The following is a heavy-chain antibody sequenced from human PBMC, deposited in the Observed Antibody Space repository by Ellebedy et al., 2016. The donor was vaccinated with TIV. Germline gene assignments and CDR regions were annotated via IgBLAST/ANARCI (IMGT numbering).Heavy chain of an antibody. CDR3: ARAYYYRSGTYEWDL. D-gene: IGHD3-10*01. CDR1: GYTFTSYG. Sequence: ASVKVSCKASGYTFTSYGISWVRQAPGQGLEWMGWISVSNGNTNYAQEFQGRVTMTTDRSSTAYMELRSLRSDDTAVYYCARAYYYRSGTYEWDLWGQGTTVTVSS. CDR2: ISVSNGNT. J-gene: IGHJ6*02. V-gene: IGHV1-18*04.